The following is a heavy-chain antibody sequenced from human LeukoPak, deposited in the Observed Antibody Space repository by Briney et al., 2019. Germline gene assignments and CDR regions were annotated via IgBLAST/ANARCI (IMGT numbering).Heavy chain of an antibody. CDR2: ISSSGSTI. Sequence: GGSLRLSCAASGFTFSSYEMNWVRQAPGKGLEWVSYISSSGSTIYYADSVKGRFTIPRDNAKNSLYLQMNSLRAEDTAVYYCARAGGSGSPLPDYWGQGTLVTVSS. V-gene: IGHV3-48*03. CDR1: GFTFSSYE. D-gene: IGHD3-10*01. J-gene: IGHJ4*02. CDR3: ARAGGSGSPLPDY.